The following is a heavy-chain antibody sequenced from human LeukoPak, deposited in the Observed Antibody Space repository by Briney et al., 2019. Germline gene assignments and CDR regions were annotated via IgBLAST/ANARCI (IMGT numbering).Heavy chain of an antibody. CDR2: IHSTCASI. CDR3: SRVVQDVTGADY. CDR1: TSIFSSYH. D-gene: IGHD3-9*01. Sequence: GGSLRLSCAAFTSIFSSYHMNWVRQAQGKGLEWLSYIHSTCASIHYADSVKGRFTISRDNAKNSLYLQMNSLRAEDTAVYYCSRVVQDVTGADYWGQGTLVIVSS. V-gene: IGHV3-48*01. J-gene: IGHJ4*02.